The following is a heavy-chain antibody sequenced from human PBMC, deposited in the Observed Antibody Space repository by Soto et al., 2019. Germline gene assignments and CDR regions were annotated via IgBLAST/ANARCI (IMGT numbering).Heavy chain of an antibody. CDR3: AGSKSWYYFDY. J-gene: IGHJ4*02. D-gene: IGHD2-8*02. Sequence: GGSLRLSCAASGFTFSSYGMHWVRQAQGKGLEWVSFIRGNGTIKYYADSVKGRFTISRDNSKNTLYLQMNSLRAEDTAIYYCAGSKSWYYFDYWGQGTLVTVSS. CDR2: IRGNGTIK. CDR1: GFTFSSYG. V-gene: IGHV3-23*01.